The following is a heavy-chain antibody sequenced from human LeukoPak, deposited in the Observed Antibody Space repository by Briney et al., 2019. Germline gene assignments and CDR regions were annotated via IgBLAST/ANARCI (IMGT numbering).Heavy chain of an antibody. V-gene: IGHV1-69*01. CDR3: ARGEQFLGWLFGY. D-gene: IGHD3-3*01. Sequence: SVKVSCKASGGTFSSYAISWVRQAPGQGLEWMGGIIPIFGTANYAQKSQGRVTITADESTSTAYMELSSLRSEDTAVYYCARGEQFLGWLFGYWGQGTLVTVSS. J-gene: IGHJ4*02. CDR2: IIPIFGTA. CDR1: GGTFSSYA.